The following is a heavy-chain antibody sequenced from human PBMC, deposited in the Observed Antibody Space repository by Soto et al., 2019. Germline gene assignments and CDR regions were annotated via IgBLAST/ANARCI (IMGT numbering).Heavy chain of an antibody. D-gene: IGHD1-26*01. CDR1: GFTFSGSA. V-gene: IGHV3-73*02. CDR2: IRSKANSYAT. Sequence: EVQLVESGGGLVQPGGSLKLSCAASGFTFSGSAMHWVRQASGKGLEWVGRIRSKANSYATAYAATVKGRFTISRDDSKNTAYLQMISLKTEDTAVYYCTRRGVGATSVDYWGQGTLVTVSS. J-gene: IGHJ4*02. CDR3: TRRGVGATSVDY.